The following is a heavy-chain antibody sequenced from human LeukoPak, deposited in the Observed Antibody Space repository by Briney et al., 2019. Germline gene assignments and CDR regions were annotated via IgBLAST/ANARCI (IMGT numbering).Heavy chain of an antibody. V-gene: IGHV3-13*04. CDR1: GFTFSGYD. CDR2: IGVTGDT. Sequence: GGSLRLSCAASGFTFSGYDMHWVRQPTGKGLEWVSAIGVTGDTYYAGSVKGRFTASRENAKNSLYLQLNSLRAGDTAVYYCARGFVHAFDLWGQGTMVTVSS. D-gene: IGHD3-16*02. CDR3: ARGFVHAFDL. J-gene: IGHJ3*01.